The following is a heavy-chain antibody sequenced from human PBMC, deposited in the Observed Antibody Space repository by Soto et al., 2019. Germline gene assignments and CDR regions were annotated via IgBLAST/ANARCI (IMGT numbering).Heavy chain of an antibody. CDR1: GGSISSADYY. D-gene: IGHD3-10*01. V-gene: IGHV4-31*03. CDR3: ARYGSGTYYPTTFDY. CDR2: IYYSGST. J-gene: IGHJ4*02. Sequence: QVQLQESGPGLVKPSQTLSLTCTVSGGSISSADYYWSWIRQHPGKGLEWIGYIYYSGSTYYNPSLKSRVTISVDTSKNPFSLTLRPVTAADTAVYYCARYGSGTYYPTTFDYWGQGTLVTVSS.